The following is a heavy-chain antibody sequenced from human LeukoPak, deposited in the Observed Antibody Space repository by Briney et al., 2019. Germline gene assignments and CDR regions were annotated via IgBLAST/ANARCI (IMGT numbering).Heavy chain of an antibody. Sequence: SETLSLTCTVSGGSISSYYWSWIRQPPGKGLEWIGYIYYSGSTNNNPSLKSRVTISVDTSKNQFSLKLRSVTAADTAVYYCARGESITMFGVPLDAFDIWGQGTMVTVSS. V-gene: IGHV4-59*12. J-gene: IGHJ3*02. CDR2: IYYSGST. D-gene: IGHD3-10*02. CDR3: ARGESITMFGVPLDAFDI. CDR1: GGSISSYY.